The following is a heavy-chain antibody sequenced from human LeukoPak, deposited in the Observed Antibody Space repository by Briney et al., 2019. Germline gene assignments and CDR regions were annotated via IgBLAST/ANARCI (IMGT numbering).Heavy chain of an antibody. V-gene: IGHV4-38-2*02. CDR2: IYYSGST. D-gene: IGHD1-26*01. J-gene: IGHJ4*02. Sequence: PSETLSLTCTVSGYSISSGYYWGWIRQPPGKGLEWIGSIYYSGSTYYNPSLKSRVTISVDPSKNQFSLKLSSVTAADTAVYYCARLYSGSSSGPDYWGQGTLVTVSS. CDR3: ARLYSGSSSGPDY. CDR1: GYSISSGYY.